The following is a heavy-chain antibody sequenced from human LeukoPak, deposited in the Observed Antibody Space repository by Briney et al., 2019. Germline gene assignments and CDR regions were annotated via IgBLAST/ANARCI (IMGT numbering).Heavy chain of an antibody. J-gene: IGHJ3*02. Sequence: SETLSLTCTVSGGSISSYYWSWIRQPPGKGLEWIGYIYYSGSTNYNPSLKSRVTISVDTSKNQFSLKLSSVTAADTAVYYCARDYGYSRAFDIWGQGTMVTVSS. CDR1: GGSISSYY. CDR2: IYYSGST. D-gene: IGHD5-18*01. CDR3: ARDYGYSRAFDI. V-gene: IGHV4-59*12.